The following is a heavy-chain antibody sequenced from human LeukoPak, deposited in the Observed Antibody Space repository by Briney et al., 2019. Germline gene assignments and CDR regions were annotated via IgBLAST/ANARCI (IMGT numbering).Heavy chain of an antibody. CDR3: ARHNSLPAVRHPYYYYGMDV. V-gene: IGHV5-51*01. Sequence: GESLKISCKGSGYSFTSYWIGWVRQMPGKGLEWMGIIYPGDSDTRYSPSFQGQVTISADKSISTAYLQWSSLKASDTAMYYCARHNSLPAVRHPYYYYGMDVWGQGTTVTVSS. D-gene: IGHD2/OR15-2a*01. J-gene: IGHJ6*02. CDR2: IYPGDSDT. CDR1: GYSFTSYW.